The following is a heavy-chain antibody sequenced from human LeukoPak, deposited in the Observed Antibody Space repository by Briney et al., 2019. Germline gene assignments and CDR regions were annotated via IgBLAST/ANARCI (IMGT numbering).Heavy chain of an antibody. CDR2: FNPNSGGT. Sequence: ASVKVSCKASGYTFTGYYMHWVRQAPGQGLEWMGRFNPNSGGTSYAQKFQGRVTMTRDTSISTAYMELSRLRSDDTAVYYCARVKGYSSSWAFRYWGQGTLVTVSS. V-gene: IGHV1-2*06. D-gene: IGHD6-13*01. CDR1: GYTFTGYY. CDR3: ARVKGYSSSWAFRY. J-gene: IGHJ4*02.